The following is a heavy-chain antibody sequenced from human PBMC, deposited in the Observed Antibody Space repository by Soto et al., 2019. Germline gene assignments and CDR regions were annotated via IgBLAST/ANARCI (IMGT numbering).Heavy chain of an antibody. CDR2: ISSGSDSI. Sequence: VGSLRLSCVASGFIFTSYSMVWVRLAPGKGLEWVASISSGSDSIFYADSVKGRFTVSRDNAKNSLFLQMNNLRVEDTAVYFCARDRSADRFVQYFQHWGQGTQVTVSS. J-gene: IGHJ1*01. CDR1: GFIFTSYS. CDR3: ARDRSADRFVQYFQH. V-gene: IGHV3-21*01. D-gene: IGHD6-19*01.